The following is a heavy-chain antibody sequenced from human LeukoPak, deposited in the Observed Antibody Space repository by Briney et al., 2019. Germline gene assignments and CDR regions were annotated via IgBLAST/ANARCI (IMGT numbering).Heavy chain of an antibody. J-gene: IGHJ4*02. CDR2: IRYDGSNK. V-gene: IGHV3-30*02. CDR3: AKDTLPGTAVAGPFDY. D-gene: IGHD6-19*01. Sequence: PGGSLRLSCAASGFTFSSYGMHWVRQAPGKGLEWVAFIRYDGSNKYYADSVKGRFTISRDNSKNTLYLQMNSLRAEDTAVYYCAKDTLPGTAVAGPFDYWGQGTLVTVSS. CDR1: GFTFSSYG.